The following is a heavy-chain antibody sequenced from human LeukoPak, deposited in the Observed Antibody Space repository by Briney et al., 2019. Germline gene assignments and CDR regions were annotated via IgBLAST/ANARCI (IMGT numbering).Heavy chain of an antibody. Sequence: GGSLRLSCAASGFTFSSYEMNWVRQAPGKGLEWVSHTSSSGSTIYYADSVKGRFTISRDNAKNSLYLQMNSLRAEDTAVYYCAREGGEWELLRTFDYWGQGTLVTVSS. CDR1: GFTFSSYE. CDR2: TSSSGSTI. J-gene: IGHJ4*02. V-gene: IGHV3-48*03. CDR3: AREGGEWELLRTFDY. D-gene: IGHD1-26*01.